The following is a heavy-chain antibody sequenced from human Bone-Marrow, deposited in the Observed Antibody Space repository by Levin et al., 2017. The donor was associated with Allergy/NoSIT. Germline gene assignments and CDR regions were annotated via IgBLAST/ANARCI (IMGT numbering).Heavy chain of an antibody. CDR3: ARTDIVVVPAVPYYFDY. D-gene: IGHD2-2*01. Sequence: GASVKVSCKASGGTFSSYAISWVRQAPGQGLEWMGGIIPIFGTANYAQKFQGRVTITADESTSTAYMELSSLRSEDTAVYYCARTDIVVVPAVPYYFDYWGQGTLVTVSS. CDR1: GGTFSSYA. CDR2: IIPIFGTA. V-gene: IGHV1-69*13. J-gene: IGHJ4*02.